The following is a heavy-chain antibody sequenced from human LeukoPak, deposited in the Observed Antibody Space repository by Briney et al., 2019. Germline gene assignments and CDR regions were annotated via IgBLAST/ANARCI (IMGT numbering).Heavy chain of an antibody. Sequence: GGSLRLSCAASGFTFSRNWMHWVRQAPGKGLVWVSRINSDGSVTGYADSVKGRFTISRDNARNTLYLQMNSLRAEDAAPYYCVRGATTVTRNYFYYYMDVWGKGTTVTV. V-gene: IGHV3-74*01. CDR2: INSDGSVT. D-gene: IGHD4-11*01. CDR1: GFTFSRNW. CDR3: VRGATTVTRNYFYYYMDV. J-gene: IGHJ6*03.